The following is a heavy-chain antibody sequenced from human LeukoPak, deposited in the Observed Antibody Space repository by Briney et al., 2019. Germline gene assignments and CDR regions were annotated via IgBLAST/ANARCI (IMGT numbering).Heavy chain of an antibody. Sequence: SETLSLTCTVSGGSISSGGYYWSWIRQHPGTGLEWIGYIYYSGSTYYNPSLKSRVTISVDTSKNQFSLKLSSVTAADTAVYYCARDFNGEFDYWGQGTLVTVSS. V-gene: IGHV4-31*03. CDR3: ARDFNGEFDY. D-gene: IGHD3-10*01. CDR2: IYYSGST. J-gene: IGHJ4*02. CDR1: GGSISSGGYY.